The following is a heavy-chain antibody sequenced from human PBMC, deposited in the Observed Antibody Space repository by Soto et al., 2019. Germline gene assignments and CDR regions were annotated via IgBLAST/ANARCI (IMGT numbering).Heavy chain of an antibody. V-gene: IGHV4-39*01. D-gene: IGHD2-8*01. CDR2: MFDSGLT. Sequence: SATXSLTWSFAVYSVTISYDCWAWIRQPPGKGLDWIGSMFDSGLTYYNPSLKSRVTLSVDKSKNKFSVSLNSVTAADTAVYSCANLSASLSGTHAIQVWGQGTTVTVSS. CDR1: VYSVTISYDC. CDR3: ANLSASLSGTHAIQV. J-gene: IGHJ6*02.